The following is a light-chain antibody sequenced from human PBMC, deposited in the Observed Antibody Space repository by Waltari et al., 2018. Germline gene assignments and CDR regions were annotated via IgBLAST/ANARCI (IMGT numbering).Light chain of an antibody. Sequence: DIVMTQSPLSLPVTPGEPASISCRSSQILLHSNGYNYLDWYLQKPRQSPQLLIYLGSNRASGVPDRFSGSGSGTDFTLKISRVEAEDVGVYYCMQALQTPLTFGGGTKVEIK. CDR1: QILLHSNGYNY. CDR2: LGS. V-gene: IGKV2-28*01. CDR3: MQALQTPLT. J-gene: IGKJ4*01.